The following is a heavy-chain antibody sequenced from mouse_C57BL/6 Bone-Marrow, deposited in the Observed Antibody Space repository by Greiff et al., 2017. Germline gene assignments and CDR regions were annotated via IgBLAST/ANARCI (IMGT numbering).Heavy chain of an antibody. CDR2: IYPRSGNT. V-gene: IGHV1-81*01. J-gene: IGHJ3*01. CDR1: GYTFTSYG. CDR3: ARGLPTWFAY. Sequence: QVQLKESGAELARPGASVKLSCKASGYTFTSYGISWVKQRTGQGLEWIGEIYPRSGNTYYNEKFKGKATLTADKSSSTAYMELRSLTSEDSAVYFCARGLPTWFAYWGRGTLVTVSA. D-gene: IGHD2-2*01.